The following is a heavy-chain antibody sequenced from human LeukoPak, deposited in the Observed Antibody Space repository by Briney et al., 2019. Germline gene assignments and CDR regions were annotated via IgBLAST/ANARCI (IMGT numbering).Heavy chain of an antibody. V-gene: IGHV4-34*01. CDR2: INHSGST. Sequence: SETLSLTCAVYGGSFSGYYWSWIRQPPGKGLEWIGEINHSGSTNYNPSLKSRVTISVDTSKNQFSLKLSSVTAADTAVYYCAGSRKWLLRPRDAFDIWGQGTMVTVSS. D-gene: IGHD3-22*01. J-gene: IGHJ3*02. CDR1: GGSFSGYY. CDR3: AGSRKWLLRPRDAFDI.